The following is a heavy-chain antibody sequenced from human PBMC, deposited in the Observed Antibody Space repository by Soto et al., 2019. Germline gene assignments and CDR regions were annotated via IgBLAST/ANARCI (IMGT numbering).Heavy chain of an antibody. CDR1: GGTFSSYA. CDR3: ARDLAPYGSGYYSLGFDP. V-gene: IGHV1-69*06. Sequence: SVKVSCKASGGTFSSYAISWVRQAPGQGLEWMGGIIPIFGTANYAQKFQGRVTITADKSTGTAYMELSSLRSEDTAVYYCARDLAPYGSGYYSLGFDPWGQGTLVTVSS. CDR2: IIPIFGTA. J-gene: IGHJ5*02. D-gene: IGHD3-22*01.